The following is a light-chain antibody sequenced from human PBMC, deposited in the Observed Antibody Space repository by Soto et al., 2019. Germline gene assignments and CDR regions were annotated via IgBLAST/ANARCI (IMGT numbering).Light chain of an antibody. J-gene: IGKJ5*01. Sequence: DIQMTQSPSSLSASVGDRVTITCRTSQSISSYLNWYQQKPGKAPKLLIYAASTLESGVPSRFSATVSGTEFSLTITSLQPEDFATYYCQQLFDSPITFGQGTRLENK. V-gene: IGKV1-39*01. CDR3: QQLFDSPIT. CDR2: AAS. CDR1: QSISSY.